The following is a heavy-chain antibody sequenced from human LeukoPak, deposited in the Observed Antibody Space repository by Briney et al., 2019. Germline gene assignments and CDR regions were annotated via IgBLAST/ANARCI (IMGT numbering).Heavy chain of an antibody. V-gene: IGHV3-33*08. CDR3: ARGDYYGSPFDY. Sequence: PGGSLRLSCAASGFTFSSYEMNWVRQAPGKGLEWVAAIWYDGSNKYYADSVQGRFTISRDNSKNTLYLQMNSLRAEDTAVYYCARGDYYGSPFDYWGQGTLVTVSS. CDR2: IWYDGSNK. D-gene: IGHD3-10*01. CDR1: GFTFSSYE. J-gene: IGHJ4*02.